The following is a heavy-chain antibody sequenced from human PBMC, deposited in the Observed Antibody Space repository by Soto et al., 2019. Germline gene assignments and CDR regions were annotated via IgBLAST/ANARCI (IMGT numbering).Heavy chain of an antibody. CDR3: ARRIVVVPAAAPRYAFDI. CDR2: ISSSSSYI. D-gene: IGHD2-2*01. V-gene: IGHV3-21*01. Sequence: GGSLRLSCAASGFTFSSYSMNWVRQAPGKGLEWVSSISSSSSYIYCADSVKGRFTISRDNAKNSLYLQMNSLRAEGAAVYYCARRIVVVPAAAPRYAFDIWGQGTMVTVSS. J-gene: IGHJ3*02. CDR1: GFTFSSYS.